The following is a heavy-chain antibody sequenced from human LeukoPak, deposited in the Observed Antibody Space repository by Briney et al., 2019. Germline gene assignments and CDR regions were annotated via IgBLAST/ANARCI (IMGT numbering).Heavy chain of an antibody. V-gene: IGHV4-34*01. CDR1: GGSFSGYY. CDR3: ARGVELERPHEYYYYYMDV. Sequence: SETLSLTCAVYGGSFSGYYWSWIRQPPGKGLEWIGEINHSGSTNYNPSLKSRVTISVDTSKNQFSLKLSSVTAADTAVYYCARGVELERPHEYYYYYMDVWGKGTTVTVSS. CDR2: INHSGST. J-gene: IGHJ6*03. D-gene: IGHD1-1*01.